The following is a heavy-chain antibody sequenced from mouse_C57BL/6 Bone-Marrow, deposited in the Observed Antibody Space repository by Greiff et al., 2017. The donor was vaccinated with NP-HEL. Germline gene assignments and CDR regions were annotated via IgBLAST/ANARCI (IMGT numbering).Heavy chain of an antibody. J-gene: IGHJ2*01. D-gene: IGHD4-1*01. CDR2: IHPNSGST. V-gene: IGHV1-64*01. CDR1: GYTFTSYW. Sequence: QVQLQQPGTELVKPGASVKLSCKASGYTFTSYWMHWVKQRPGQGLEWIGMIHPNSGSTNYNEKFKSKATLTVDKSSSTAYMQLSSLTSEDSAVYYCARLWDFYFDYWGQGTTLTVSS. CDR3: ARLWDFYFDY.